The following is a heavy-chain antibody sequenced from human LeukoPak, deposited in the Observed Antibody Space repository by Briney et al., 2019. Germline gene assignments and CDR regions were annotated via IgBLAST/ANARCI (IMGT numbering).Heavy chain of an antibody. V-gene: IGHV1-24*01. CDR2: FDPEDGET. Sequence: GASVKVSCKVSGYTLTELSMHWVRQAPGKGLEWMGGFDPEDGETIYAQRFQGRVTMTEDTSTDKAYMELSSLRSEDTAVYYCATVQYSSSSVRFYYYMDVWGKGSTVTVSS. CDR3: ATVQYSSSSVRFYYYMDV. J-gene: IGHJ6*03. CDR1: GYTLTELS. D-gene: IGHD6-6*01.